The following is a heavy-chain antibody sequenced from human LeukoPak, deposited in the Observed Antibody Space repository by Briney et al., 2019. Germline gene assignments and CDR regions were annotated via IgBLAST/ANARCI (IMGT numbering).Heavy chain of an antibody. CDR1: GYTFTDYY. CDR3: AGWGGYDWGDDY. Sequence: ASVKVSCKTSGYTFTDYYMHWVRQAPGQGLEWMGWINPNSGYTNYAQKFQGRVTMTRDTSISTAYMEVSRLKSDDTAVYYCAGWGGYDWGDDYWGQGTLVTVSS. J-gene: IGHJ4*01. D-gene: IGHD5-12*01. V-gene: IGHV1-2*02. CDR2: INPNSGYT.